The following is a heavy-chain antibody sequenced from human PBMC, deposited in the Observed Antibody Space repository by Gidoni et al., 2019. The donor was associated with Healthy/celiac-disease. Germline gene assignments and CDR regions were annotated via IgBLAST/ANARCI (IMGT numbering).Heavy chain of an antibody. CDR2: IIPILGIA. D-gene: IGHD2-15*01. CDR1: GGTFSSYA. Sequence: QVQLVQSGAEVKKPGSSVKVSCKASGGTFSSYAISWVRQAPGQGLEWMGRIIPILGIANYAQKFQGRVTITADKSTSTAYMELSSLRSEDTAVYYCAREGRYCSGGSCYSHRFDYWGQGTLVTVSS. V-gene: IGHV1-69*04. J-gene: IGHJ4*02. CDR3: AREGRYCSGGSCYSHRFDY.